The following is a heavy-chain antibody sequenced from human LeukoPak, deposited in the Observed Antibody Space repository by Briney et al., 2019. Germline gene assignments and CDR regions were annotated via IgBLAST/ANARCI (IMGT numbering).Heavy chain of an antibody. J-gene: IGHJ4*02. CDR2: ISTSSSTI. CDR3: ARGETAVTSYLHF. D-gene: IGHD2-21*02. Sequence: GGSPRLSCAASGFIFSNYAMNWVRQAPGKGLEWISYISTSSSTIYYADSVKGRFTTSRDNAKNSLYLQMNSLTEEDTAVYYCARGETAVTSYLHFRGQGTLVTVSS. V-gene: IGHV3-48*02. CDR1: GFIFSNYA.